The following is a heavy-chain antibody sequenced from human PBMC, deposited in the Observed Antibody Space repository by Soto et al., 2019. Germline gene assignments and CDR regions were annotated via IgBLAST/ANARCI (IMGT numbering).Heavy chain of an antibody. V-gene: IGHV3-7*01. J-gene: IGHJ4*02. CDR3: ARTRPGLYFDY. CDR2: IKVDGSEK. Sequence: EVQLVESGGGLVQPGGSLRLSCAASGFTFSSNWMSFSSNWMSWVRQAPGKGLECVANIKVDGSEKYYVNSVKGRFTISRDNAKNSLYLQMNSLRAEDTAVYYCARTRPGLYFDYWGQGTLVTVSS. CDR1: GFTFSSNW.